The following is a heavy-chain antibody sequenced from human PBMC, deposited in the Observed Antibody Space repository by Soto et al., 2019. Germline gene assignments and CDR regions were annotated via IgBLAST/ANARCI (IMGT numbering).Heavy chain of an antibody. CDR3: ARDQYSSSWGDYYYYYMDV. CDR1: GFTVSSNY. V-gene: IGHV3-66*01. D-gene: IGHD6-13*01. CDR2: IYSGGST. J-gene: IGHJ6*03. Sequence: GGSLRLSCAASGFTVSSNYMSWVRQAPGKGLEWVSVIYSGGSTYYADSVKGRFTISRDNSKNTLYLQMNSLRAEDTAVYYCARDQYSSSWGDYYYYYMDVWGKGTTVTVSS.